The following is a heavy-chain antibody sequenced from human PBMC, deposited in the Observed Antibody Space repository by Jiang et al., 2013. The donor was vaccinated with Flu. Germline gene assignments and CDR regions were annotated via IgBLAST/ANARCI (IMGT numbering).Heavy chain of an antibody. Sequence: GLVKPSQTLSLTCTVSGGSISSGGYYWSWIRQHPGKGLEWIGYIYYSGSTYYNPSLKSRVTISVDTSKNQFSLKLSSVTAADTAVYYCAREILDGTYGMDVWGQGTTVTVSS. J-gene: IGHJ6*02. CDR1: GGSISSGGYY. CDR3: AREILDGTYGMDV. V-gene: IGHV4-31*03. D-gene: IGHD3/OR15-3a*01. CDR2: IYYSGST.